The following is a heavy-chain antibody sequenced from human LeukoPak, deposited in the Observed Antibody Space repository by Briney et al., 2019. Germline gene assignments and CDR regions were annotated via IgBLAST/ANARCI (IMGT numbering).Heavy chain of an antibody. CDR2: LNPSGPST. CDR3: ARDPQAVVGTFDF. J-gene: IGHJ4*02. V-gene: IGHV1-46*01. D-gene: IGHD6-19*01. CDR1: GYTFTNYF. Sequence: ASVKVSCKTSGYTFTNYFMHWLRQAPGQGLEWMGILNPSGPSTSQSQKFQGRVTMTSDPSTSTVYMELSSLRFEDTAVYYCARDPQAVVGTFDFWGQGTLVTVSS.